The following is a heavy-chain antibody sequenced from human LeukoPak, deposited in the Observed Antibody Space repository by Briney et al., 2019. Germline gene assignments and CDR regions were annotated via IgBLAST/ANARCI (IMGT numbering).Heavy chain of an antibody. CDR1: GFTFSSYS. Sequence: GGSLRLSCAASGFTFSSYSMNWVRQAPGKGLEWVSSISRSCDYIYYADSVKGRFTISRDNAKNSLYLQMSSLRAEDTAVYYCARLLYDYIWGSSRSYYFDFWGQGTLVTVSS. CDR2: ISRSCDYI. V-gene: IGHV3-21*01. CDR3: ARLLYDYIWGSSRSYYFDF. J-gene: IGHJ4*02. D-gene: IGHD3-16*02.